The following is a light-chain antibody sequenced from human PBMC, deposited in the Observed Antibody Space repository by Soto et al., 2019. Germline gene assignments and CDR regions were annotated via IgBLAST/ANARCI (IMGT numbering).Light chain of an antibody. CDR1: QSLDNY. CDR2: DAS. CDR3: QKRGHWPS. Sequence: EIVLTQSPATLSLSPGERATLSCRASQSLDNYLAWYQHKPGQAPRLLIYDASTRATDIPARFSGSGSATDFTLTISSLEPEDFAVYYCQKRGHWPSFGGGTKVEIK. V-gene: IGKV3-11*01. J-gene: IGKJ4*01.